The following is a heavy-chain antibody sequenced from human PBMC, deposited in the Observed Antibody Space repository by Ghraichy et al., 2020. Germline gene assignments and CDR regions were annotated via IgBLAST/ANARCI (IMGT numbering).Heavy chain of an antibody. CDR1: GYTFTSYD. CDR3: ARGPFVVRYFDWLLSDWFDP. CDR2: MNPNSGNT. J-gene: IGHJ5*02. Sequence: ASVKVSCKASGYTFTSYDINWVRQATGQGLEWMGWMNPNSGNTGYAQKFQGRVTMTRNTSISTAYMELSSLRSEDTAVYYCARGPFVVRYFDWLLSDWFDPWGQGTLVTVSS. V-gene: IGHV1-8*01. D-gene: IGHD3-9*01.